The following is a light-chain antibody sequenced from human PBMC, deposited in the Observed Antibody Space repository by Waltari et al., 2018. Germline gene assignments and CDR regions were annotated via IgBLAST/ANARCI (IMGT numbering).Light chain of an antibody. Sequence: QSLLTQPPSVSAAPGQKVTISCSGSRSNIGNNYVSWYQQLPGKAPKLPIYENNNRPPGMPVRFSCSKSGTSATLGITGVQTGDEADYYCGTWDTSLSAGVFGGGTKLTVL. J-gene: IGLJ3*02. CDR1: RSNIGNNY. V-gene: IGLV1-51*02. CDR2: ENN. CDR3: GTWDTSLSAGV.